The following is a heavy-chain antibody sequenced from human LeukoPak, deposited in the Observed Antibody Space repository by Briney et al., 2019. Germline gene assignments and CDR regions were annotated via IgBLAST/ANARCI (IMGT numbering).Heavy chain of an antibody. D-gene: IGHD2-2*01. CDR3: ARAPGYQLLTN. CDR1: GFSLSSYD. J-gene: IGHJ4*02. V-gene: IGHV3-48*03. CDR2: IGRSDNIR. Sequence: GGSLRLSCAASGFSLSSYDMNWVRQAPGKGLEWISHIGRSDNIRHYADSVKGRFSISRDNAKNSLYPQMNNLRAEDTAIYYCARAPGYQLLTNWGQGTLVTVSS.